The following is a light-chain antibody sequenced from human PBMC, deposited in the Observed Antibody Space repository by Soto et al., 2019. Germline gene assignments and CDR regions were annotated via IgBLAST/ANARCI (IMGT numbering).Light chain of an antibody. CDR2: GAS. CDR1: QSVTSH. J-gene: IGKJ2*01. Sequence: EIVLTQSPATLSVSPGESATLSCRASQSVTSHLAWYQQKPGQAPRLLIFGASTWATGIPARFSGSGSGTDFTLTISSLQSEDFAVYYCQQYNSRPTFGQGTKLEIK. V-gene: IGKV3-15*01. CDR3: QQYNSRPT.